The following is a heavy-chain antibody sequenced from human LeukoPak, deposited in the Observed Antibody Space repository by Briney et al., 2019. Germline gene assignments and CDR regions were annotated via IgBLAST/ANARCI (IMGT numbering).Heavy chain of an antibody. J-gene: IGHJ5*02. CDR1: GVSVSTAGYF. Sequence: PSETLSLTCTVSGVSVSTAGYFWNWIRQHPGKGLEWIGYIYYSGSTYYNPSLKSRVTTSADTSTNQFSLNLSSVTAADTAVYYCARVSFHSGGLGPWGQGTLVTVSS. CDR3: ARVSFHSGGLGP. D-gene: IGHD2-15*01. CDR2: IYYSGST. V-gene: IGHV4-31*03.